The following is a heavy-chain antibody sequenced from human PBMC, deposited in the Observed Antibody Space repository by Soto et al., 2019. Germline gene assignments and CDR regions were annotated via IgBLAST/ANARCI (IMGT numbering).Heavy chain of an antibody. Sequence: EVQLLESGGGLVQPGGSLRLSCAASGFTFSTYAMTWVRQAPGKGLEWLSAINTAGTTYYEDSVKGRFTIYSDNAKNTLYLQMDGLRAEDKAVYYCAKDWYEDYWGQGTMVTVSS. CDR1: GFTFSTYA. CDR2: INTAGTT. D-gene: IGHD6-13*01. CDR3: AKDWYEDY. J-gene: IGHJ4*02. V-gene: IGHV3-23*01.